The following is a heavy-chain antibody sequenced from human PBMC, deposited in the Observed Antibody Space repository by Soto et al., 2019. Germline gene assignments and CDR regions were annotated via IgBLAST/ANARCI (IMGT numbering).Heavy chain of an antibody. Sequence: PXESLKSSCRTSGYRFTSYWIAWVLQMPGKGLEWMGIIFPSDSDTRYSPSFQGQVTISADRSTSTVFLQWASLKASDTAVYFCARKDKSGYFNWFDPWGQGTLVTVSS. CDR2: IFPSDSDT. V-gene: IGHV5-51*01. J-gene: IGHJ5*02. D-gene: IGHD3-22*01. CDR1: GYRFTSYW. CDR3: ARKDKSGYFNWFDP.